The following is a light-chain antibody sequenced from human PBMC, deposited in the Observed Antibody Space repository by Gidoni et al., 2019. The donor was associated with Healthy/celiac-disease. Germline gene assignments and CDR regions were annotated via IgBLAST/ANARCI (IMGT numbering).Light chain of an antibody. Sequence: SPGTLSLSPGERATLSCRASQSVSSSYLAWYQQKPGQAPRLLIYGASSRATGIPDRFSGSGSGTDFTLTISSLEPEDFAVYYCQQCVSTPYTFGQGTKLEIK. CDR2: GAS. J-gene: IGKJ2*01. CDR1: QSVSSSY. V-gene: IGKV3-20*01. CDR3: QQCVSTPYT.